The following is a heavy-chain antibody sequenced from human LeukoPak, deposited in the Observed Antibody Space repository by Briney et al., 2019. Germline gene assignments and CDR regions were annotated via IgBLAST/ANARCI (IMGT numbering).Heavy chain of an antibody. CDR2: INHSGST. J-gene: IGHJ4*02. CDR1: GGSFSGYY. CDR3: ARSSPWGVDY. V-gene: IGHV4-34*01. D-gene: IGHD3-16*01. Sequence: PSETLSLTCAVYGGSFSGYYWSWIRQPPGKGPEWIGEINHSGSTNYNPSLKSRVTISVDTSKNQFSLKLSSVTAADTAVYYCARSSPWGVDYWGQGTLVTVSS.